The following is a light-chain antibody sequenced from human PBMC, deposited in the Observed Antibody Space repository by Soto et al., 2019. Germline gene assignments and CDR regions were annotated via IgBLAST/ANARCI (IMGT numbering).Light chain of an antibody. J-gene: IGKJ3*01. CDR2: DAS. CDR1: QSVGSF. CDR3: QHRSNWLGT. V-gene: IGKV3-11*01. Sequence: DIVLTQSPATLSLSPGERATLSCRASQSVGSFLAWYQQKSGQTPRLLIYDASNRATGIPARFSGSGSGTDFTLTISSLEPEDFAGYYCQHRSNWLGTFGPGTKVDIK.